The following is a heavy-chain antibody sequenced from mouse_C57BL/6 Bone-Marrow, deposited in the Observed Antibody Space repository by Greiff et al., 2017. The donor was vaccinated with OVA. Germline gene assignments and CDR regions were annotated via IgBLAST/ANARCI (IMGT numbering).Heavy chain of an antibody. CDR2: IDPSDSYT. CDR1: GYTFTSYW. V-gene: IGHV1-50*01. D-gene: IGHD1-1*01. Sequence: QVQLQQPGAELVKPGASVKLSCKASGYTFTSYWMQWVKQRPGQGLEWIGEIDPSDSYTNYNQKFKGKATLTVDTSSSTADMQLSSLTSEDSAVYYCARDLIIDVWGTGTTVTVSA. CDR3: ARDLIIDV. J-gene: IGHJ1*03.